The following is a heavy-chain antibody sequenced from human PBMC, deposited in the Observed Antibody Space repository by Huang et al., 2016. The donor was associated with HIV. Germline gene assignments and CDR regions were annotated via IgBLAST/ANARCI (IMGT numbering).Heavy chain of an antibody. CDR2: ISGYNGKT. CDR1: GYSFKSFD. CDR3: ARAQRRSGWGPSFDD. D-gene: IGHD6-19*01. J-gene: IGHJ4*02. V-gene: IGHV1-18*04. Sequence: QAQLVQSGPEVKKPGASVTVSCQTSGYSFKSFDIAWVRRAPGQGLANMGWISGYNGKTTYAQKCQGRVTMTTDTSTTTVYMDLRGLRSDDTAVYYCARAQRRSGWGPSFDDWGQGTLVAVSS.